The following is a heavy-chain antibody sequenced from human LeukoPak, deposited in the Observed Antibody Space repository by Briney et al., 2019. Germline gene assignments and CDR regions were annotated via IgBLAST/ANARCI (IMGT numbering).Heavy chain of an antibody. CDR1: GYTFTGYY. CDR3: ARAMQFMITFGGDPPQNWFDP. V-gene: IGHV1-2*02. D-gene: IGHD3-16*01. CDR2: INPNSGGT. J-gene: IGHJ5*02. Sequence: ASVKVSCKASGYTFTGYYMHWVRQAPGQGLEWMGWINPNSGGTNYAQKFQGRVTMTRDTSISTAYMELSRLRSDDTAVYYGARAMQFMITFGGDPPQNWFDPWGQGTLVTVSS.